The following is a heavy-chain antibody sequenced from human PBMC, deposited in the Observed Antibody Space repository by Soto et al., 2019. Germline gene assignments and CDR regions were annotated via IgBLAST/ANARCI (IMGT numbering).Heavy chain of an antibody. CDR3: ASSGWYRRNAFDI. D-gene: IGHD6-19*01. Sequence: SETLSLTCTVSGGSISSGGYYWSWIRQHPGKGLEWIGYIYYSGSTYYNPSLKSRVTISVDASKNQFSLKLSSVTAADTAVYYCASSGWYRRNAFDIWGQGTMVTVSS. CDR2: IYYSGST. J-gene: IGHJ3*02. CDR1: GGSISSGGYY. V-gene: IGHV4-39*01.